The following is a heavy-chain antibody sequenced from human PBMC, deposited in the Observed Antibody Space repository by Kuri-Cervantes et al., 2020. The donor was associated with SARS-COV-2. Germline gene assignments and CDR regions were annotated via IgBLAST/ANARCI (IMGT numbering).Heavy chain of an antibody. CDR2: IYYSGST. V-gene: IGHV4-39*01. D-gene: IGHD5-18*01. Sequence: SETLSLTCTVSGGSISSSSYYWGWIRQPPGKGLEWIGSIYYSGSTYYNPSLKSRVTISVDTPKNQFSLKLSSVTAADTAVYYCARHPRGAMVKPTIFDYWGQGTLVTVSS. CDR1: GGSISSSSYY. J-gene: IGHJ4*02. CDR3: ARHPRGAMVKPTIFDY.